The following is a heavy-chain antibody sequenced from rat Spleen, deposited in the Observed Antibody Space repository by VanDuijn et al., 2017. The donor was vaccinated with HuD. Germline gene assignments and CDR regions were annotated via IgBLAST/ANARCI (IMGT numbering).Heavy chain of an antibody. V-gene: IGHV5-29*01. Sequence: EVQLVESDGGLVRPGRSLKLSCAASGFISSDHYVAWVRQAPTKGLEWVATINYDGSSTFYRDSVRDRFTISRDNAKSTLYLQMDSLKSEDTATYYCARHGRGKITYYYVLDVWAQGASVTVSS. J-gene: IGHJ4*01. CDR1: GFISSDHY. CDR2: INYDGSST. D-gene: IGHD4-5*01. CDR3: ARHGRGKITYYYVLDV.